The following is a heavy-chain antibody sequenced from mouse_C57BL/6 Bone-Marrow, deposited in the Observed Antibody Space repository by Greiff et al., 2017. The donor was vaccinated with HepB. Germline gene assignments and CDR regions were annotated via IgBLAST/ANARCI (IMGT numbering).Heavy chain of an antibody. CDR2: INPGSGGT. D-gene: IGHD2-4*01. CDR1: GYAFTNYL. CDR3: ARSYDYDRDYYAMDY. V-gene: IGHV1-54*01. J-gene: IGHJ4*01. Sequence: QVQLKESGAELVRPGTSVKVSCKASGYAFTNYLIEWVKQRPGQGLEWIGVINPGSGGTNYNEKFKGKATLTADKSSSTAYMQLSSLTSEDSAVYFCARSYDYDRDYYAMDYWGQGTSVTVSS.